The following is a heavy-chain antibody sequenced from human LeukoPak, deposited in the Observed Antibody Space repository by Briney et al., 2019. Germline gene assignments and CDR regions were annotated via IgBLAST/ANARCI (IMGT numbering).Heavy chain of an antibody. V-gene: IGHV1-18*01. CDR3: ARTGAGHSYTL. J-gene: IGHJ4*02. D-gene: IGHD1-14*01. Sequence: SSVKVSRKASGYTFTNYGITWLRLAPAQGREWMGWISDSSGNTNYAQSPQGRVTMTTDTSTTTAYMELRSLRSVDTAVYYCARTGAGHSYTLWGQGTLVTVSS. CDR1: GYTFTNYG. CDR2: ISDSSGNT.